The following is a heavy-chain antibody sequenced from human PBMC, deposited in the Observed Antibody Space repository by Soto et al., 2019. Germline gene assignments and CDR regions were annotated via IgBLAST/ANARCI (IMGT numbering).Heavy chain of an antibody. CDR2: IIPIFGTA. Sequence: SVKVSCKASGGTFSSYAISWVRQAPGQGLEWMGGIIPIFGTANYAQKFQGRVTITADESTSTAYMELSSLRPEDTAVYYCARDRYCGGDCYSWAFDIWGQGTMVTVSS. CDR3: ARDRYCGGDCYSWAFDI. V-gene: IGHV1-69*13. CDR1: GGTFSSYA. J-gene: IGHJ3*02. D-gene: IGHD2-21*02.